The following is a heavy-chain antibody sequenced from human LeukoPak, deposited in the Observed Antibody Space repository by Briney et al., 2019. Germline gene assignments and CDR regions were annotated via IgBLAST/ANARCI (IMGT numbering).Heavy chain of an antibody. Sequence: ASVKVSCKVSGYTLTELSMHRVRQAPGKGLEWMGGFDPEDGETIYAQKFQGRVTMTEDTSTDTAYMELSSLRSEDTAVYYCATGTAMVRGVLDAFDIWGQGTMVTVSS. V-gene: IGHV1-24*01. J-gene: IGHJ3*02. D-gene: IGHD3-10*01. CDR1: GYTLTELS. CDR2: FDPEDGET. CDR3: ATGTAMVRGVLDAFDI.